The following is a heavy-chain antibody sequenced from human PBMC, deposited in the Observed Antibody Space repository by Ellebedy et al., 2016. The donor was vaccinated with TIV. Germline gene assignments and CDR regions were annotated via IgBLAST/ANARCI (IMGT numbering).Heavy chain of an antibody. CDR3: AREVLDSFDY. J-gene: IGHJ4*02. CDR1: GGSISSYY. V-gene: IGHV4-4*07. D-gene: IGHD4/OR15-4a*01. Sequence: MPSETLSPTCTLSGGSISSYYWSWIRQLAGKGLEWIGRIYTSGSTNYNPSLKSRVTMSVDTSKNQFSLKLSSVTAADTAVYYCAREVLDSFDYWGQGTLVTVSS. CDR2: IYTSGST.